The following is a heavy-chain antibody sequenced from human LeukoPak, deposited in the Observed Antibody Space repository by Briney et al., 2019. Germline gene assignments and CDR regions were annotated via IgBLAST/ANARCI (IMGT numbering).Heavy chain of an antibody. D-gene: IGHD6-13*01. CDR2: ISSYNGNT. V-gene: IGHV1-18*01. CDR1: GYTFTTYG. CDR3: ARSLPGYSSSWYAGWSDP. J-gene: IGHJ5*02. Sequence: ASVKVSCKASGYTFTTYGISWVRQAPGQGLEWMGWISSYNGNTNYAQKLQGRVTMTTDTSTSTAYMELRSLRSDDTAVYYCARSLPGYSSSWYAGWSDPWGQGTLVTVSS.